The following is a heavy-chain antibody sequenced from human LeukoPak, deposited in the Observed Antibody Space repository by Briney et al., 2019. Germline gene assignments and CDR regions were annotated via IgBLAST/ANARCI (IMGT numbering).Heavy chain of an antibody. CDR2: ISPTSSDI. CDR3: ARAAYSSSPDY. J-gene: IGHJ4*02. CDR1: GFTFSHYR. V-gene: IGHV3-48*02. Sequence: PGGSLRLSCAASGFTFSHYRMTWVRQAPGRGLEWVSYISPTSSDIHYADSVKGRFTISRDNARYSLYLQVYSLRDEDTAVYYCARAAYSSSPDYWGQGALVTVSS. D-gene: IGHD6-13*01.